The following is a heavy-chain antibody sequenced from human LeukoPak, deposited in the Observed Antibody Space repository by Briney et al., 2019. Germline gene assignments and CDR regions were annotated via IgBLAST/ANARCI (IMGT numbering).Heavy chain of an antibody. V-gene: IGHV4-30-4*07. CDR1: GGSISSGGYS. D-gene: IGHD6-19*01. CDR2: IYYSGST. J-gene: IGHJ6*04. Sequence: SETLSLTCAVSGGSISSGGYSWSWIRQPPGKGLEWNGYIYYSGSTYYNPFLKSRVTISVDTSKNQFSLKLSSVTAADTAVYYCARDRGAVAGNVEVWGKATTVTVSS. CDR3: ARDRGAVAGNVEV.